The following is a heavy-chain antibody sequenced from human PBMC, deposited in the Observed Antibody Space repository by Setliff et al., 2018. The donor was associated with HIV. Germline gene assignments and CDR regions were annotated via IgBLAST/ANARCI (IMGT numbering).Heavy chain of an antibody. Sequence: GGSLRLSCAASGFTFSSYAMSWVRQAPGKGLEWVSAISGSGGSTYYADSVKGRFTISRDNSKNTPYLQMNSLRAEDTAVYYCAKDRRVLWFGEFPPNWFDPWGQGTLVTVSS. CDR3: AKDRRVLWFGEFPPNWFDP. V-gene: IGHV3-23*01. CDR2: ISGSGGST. CDR1: GFTFSSYA. D-gene: IGHD3-10*01. J-gene: IGHJ5*02.